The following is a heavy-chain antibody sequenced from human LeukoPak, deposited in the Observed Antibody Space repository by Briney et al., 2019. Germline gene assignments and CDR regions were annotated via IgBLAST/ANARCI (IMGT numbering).Heavy chain of an antibody. CDR3: TTDGSGSSYDY. CDR2: IRSKTDGWTT. CDR1: GFTFSNAW. J-gene: IGHJ4*02. D-gene: IGHD3-10*01. Sequence: GGSLRLSCAASGFTFSNAWMSWVRQAPGKGLEWVGRIRSKTDGWTTDYAAPVKGRFTISRDDSKNTLYLQMNSLKTEDTAVYYCTTDGSGSSYDYWGQGTLVTVSS. V-gene: IGHV3-15*01.